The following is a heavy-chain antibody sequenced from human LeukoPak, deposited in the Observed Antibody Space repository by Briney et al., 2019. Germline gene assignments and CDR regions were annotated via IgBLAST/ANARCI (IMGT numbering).Heavy chain of an antibody. D-gene: IGHD3-9*01. CDR1: GFTFSSYE. J-gene: IGHJ4*02. CDR2: ISSSGSTI. V-gene: IGHV3-48*03. Sequence: GGSLRLSCAASGFTFSSYEMNWVRQAPGKGLEWVSYISSSGSTIYYADSVKGRFTISRDNAKNTLYLQMNSLRAEDTAVYYCARVRNDILTDYWGQGTLVTVSS. CDR3: ARVRNDILTDY.